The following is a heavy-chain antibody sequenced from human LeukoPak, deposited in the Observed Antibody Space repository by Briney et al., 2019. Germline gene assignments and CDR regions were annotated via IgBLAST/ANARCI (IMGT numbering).Heavy chain of an antibody. D-gene: IGHD6-19*01. CDR2: ISGTDGIT. CDR1: GFSFSSYA. Sequence: GGSLRLSCAASGFSFSSYAMNWVRQSPRKGLEWVSGISGTDGITYVAESVKGRLTVSRDNAKNSLYLQMNSLRAEDTAIYYCARAGTAVRLGMGFDSWGQGTLVTVSS. V-gene: IGHV3-23*01. CDR3: ARAGTAVRLGMGFDS. J-gene: IGHJ4*02.